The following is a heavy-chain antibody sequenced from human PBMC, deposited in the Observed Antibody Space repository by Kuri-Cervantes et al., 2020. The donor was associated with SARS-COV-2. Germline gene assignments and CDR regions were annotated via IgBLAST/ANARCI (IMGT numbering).Heavy chain of an antibody. CDR2: INHSGST. CDR3: ARGSGVPAAMVWFDP. D-gene: IGHD2-2*01. V-gene: IGHV4-34*01. Sequence: SETLSLTCAVYGGSFSGYYWSWIRQPPGKGLEWIGEINHSGSTNYNPSLKSRVTISVDTSKNQFSLKLSSVTAADTAVYYCARGSGVPAAMVWFDPWGQGTLVTVSS. CDR1: GGSFSGYY. J-gene: IGHJ5*02.